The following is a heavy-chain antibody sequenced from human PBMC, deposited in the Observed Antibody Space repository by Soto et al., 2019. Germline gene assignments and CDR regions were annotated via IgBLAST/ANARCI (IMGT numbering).Heavy chain of an antibody. CDR3: ASLPFDWLFRGNYMDV. V-gene: IGHV4-34*01. CDR1: GGSFSGYY. Sequence: SSETLSLTCAVYGGSFSGYYWSWTRQPPGKGLEWIGEINHSGSTNYNPSLKSRVTISVDTSKNQFSLKLSSVTAADTAVYYCASLPFDWLFRGNYMDVWGKGTTVTVSS. CDR2: INHSGST. J-gene: IGHJ6*03. D-gene: IGHD3-9*01.